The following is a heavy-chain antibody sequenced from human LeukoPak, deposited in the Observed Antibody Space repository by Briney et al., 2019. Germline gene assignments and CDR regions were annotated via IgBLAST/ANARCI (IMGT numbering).Heavy chain of an antibody. J-gene: IGHJ4*02. CDR3: ARDHSYYDSGSYSNVDY. CDR2: INPNIGGT. CDR1: GFTFTAYY. D-gene: IGHD3-10*01. Sequence: GASVKVSGKASGFTFTAYYIHWVRQAPGQELEWMGWINPNIGGTNYAKKFQGRITMTRDTSSSTAYMELSRLRSDDTAVYYCARDHSYYDSGSYSNVDYWGQGTLVTVSS. V-gene: IGHV1-2*02.